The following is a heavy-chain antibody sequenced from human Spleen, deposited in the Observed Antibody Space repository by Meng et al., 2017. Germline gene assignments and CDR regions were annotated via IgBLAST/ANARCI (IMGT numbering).Heavy chain of an antibody. CDR3: ARSGIAVAGTDY. CDR1: GFTFSSYS. V-gene: IGHV3-21*01. Sequence: LSLTCAASGFTFSSYSMNWVRQAPGKGLEWVSSISSSSSYIYYADSVKGRFTISRDNAKNSLYLQMNRLRAEDTAVYYCARSGIAVAGTDYWGQGTLVTVSS. D-gene: IGHD6-19*01. CDR2: ISSSSSYI. J-gene: IGHJ4*02.